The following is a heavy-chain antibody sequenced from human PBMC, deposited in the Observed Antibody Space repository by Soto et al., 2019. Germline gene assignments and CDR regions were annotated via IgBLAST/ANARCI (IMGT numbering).Heavy chain of an antibody. CDR2: INHSGST. V-gene: IGHV4-34*01. CDR1: GGSFRGYY. J-gene: IGHJ6*02. Sequence: PSETLSLTCAVYGGSFRGYYWSWIRQPPGKGLEWIGEINHSGSTNYNPSLKSRVTISVDTSKNQFSLKLSSVTAADTAVYYCARGWGRGFYYYYGMDVWGQGTTVTVSS. CDR3: ARGWGRGFYYYYGMDV. D-gene: IGHD7-27*01.